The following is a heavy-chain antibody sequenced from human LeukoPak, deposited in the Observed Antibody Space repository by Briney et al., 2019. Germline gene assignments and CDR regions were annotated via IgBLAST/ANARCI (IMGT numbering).Heavy chain of an antibody. CDR2: MNPNSGNT. D-gene: IGHD3-22*01. CDR1: GYTFTSYD. Sequence: GASVKVSCKASGYTFTSYDINWERQATGQGLEWMGWMNPNSGNTGYAQKFQGRVTITRNTSISTAYMELSSLRSEDTAVYYCARGIRPQGRVKGKAYYFDYWGQGTLVTVSS. V-gene: IGHV1-8*03. CDR3: ARGIRPQGRVKGKAYYFDY. J-gene: IGHJ4*02.